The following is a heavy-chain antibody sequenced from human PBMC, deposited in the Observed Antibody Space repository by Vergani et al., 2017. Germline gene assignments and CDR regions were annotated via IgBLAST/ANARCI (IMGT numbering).Heavy chain of an antibody. CDR1: GYSFTSYW. D-gene: IGHD2-2*01. V-gene: IGHV5-51*03. J-gene: IGHJ6*03. CDR2: IYPGDSDT. CDR3: ARGVVPAASDYYYYYMDV. Sequence: EVQLVQSGAEVKKPGESLKISCKGSGYSFTSYWIGWVRQMPGKGLEWMGIIYPGDSDTRYSPSFQGQVTISADKSISTAYLQWSSLKASDTAMYYCARGVVPAASDYYYYYMDVWGKGTTVTVSS.